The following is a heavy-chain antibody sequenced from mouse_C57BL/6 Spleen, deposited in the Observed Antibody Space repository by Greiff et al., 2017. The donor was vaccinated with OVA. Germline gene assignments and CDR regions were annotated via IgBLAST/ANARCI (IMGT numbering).Heavy chain of an antibody. CDR2: IDPETGGS. J-gene: IGHJ2*01. D-gene: IGHD3-2*02. CDR1: GYTFTDYE. CDR3: TRYGDSSGYDY. V-gene: IGHV1-15*01. Sequence: VQLQQSGAELVRPGASVTLSCKASGYTFTDYEMHWVKQTPVHGLEWIGAIDPETGGSAYNQKFKGKAILTADKSSSTAYMELRSLKSEATAVYYCTRYGDSSGYDYWGQGTTLTVSS.